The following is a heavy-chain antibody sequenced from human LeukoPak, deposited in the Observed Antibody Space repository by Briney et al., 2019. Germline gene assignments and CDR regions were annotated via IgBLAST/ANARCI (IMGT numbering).Heavy chain of an antibody. D-gene: IGHD3-9*01. CDR2: VSGRDDST. V-gene: IGHV3-23*01. CDR3: AKWGDYDILTGYYDSDY. Sequence: GGSLRLSCAASGFTFSNYAMSWVRQAPGKGLEWVSSVSGRDDSTYYADSVKGRFTISRDNSKNTLYLQMNSLRAEDTAVYYCAKWGDYDILTGYYDSDYWGQGTLVTVSS. J-gene: IGHJ4*02. CDR1: GFTFSNYA.